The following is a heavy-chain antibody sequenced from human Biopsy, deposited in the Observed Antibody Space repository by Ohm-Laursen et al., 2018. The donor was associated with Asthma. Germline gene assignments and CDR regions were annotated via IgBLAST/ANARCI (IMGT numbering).Heavy chain of an antibody. J-gene: IGHJ4*02. CDR3: ASDFPKDYVRYNFQF. D-gene: IGHD4-17*01. CDR1: GYSLTDLS. Sequence: ASVKVSCKISGYSLTDLSMHWVRQAPGQGLEWMGGHDHEEGGTVNARRFQGRVTMTEDTSTDTAYMELSSLSSDDTAVYYCASDFPKDYVRYNFQFWGQGTLVTVAS. CDR2: HDHEEGGT. V-gene: IGHV1-24*01.